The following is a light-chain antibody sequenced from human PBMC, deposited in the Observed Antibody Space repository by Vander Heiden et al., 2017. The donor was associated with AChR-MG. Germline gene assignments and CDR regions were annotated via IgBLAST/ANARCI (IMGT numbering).Light chain of an antibody. J-gene: IGLJ3*02. Sequence: QSALTQPASVSGSPGQSITISCTGTSRDVGAFNYVSWYQQHPGKAPKLMVYDVSARPSGVSNRFSGSKSGNTASLTISGLQAEDEADYYCSSYTTSITWVFGGGTKLTVL. CDR2: DVS. CDR1: SRDVGAFNY. V-gene: IGLV2-14*01. CDR3: SSYTTSITWV.